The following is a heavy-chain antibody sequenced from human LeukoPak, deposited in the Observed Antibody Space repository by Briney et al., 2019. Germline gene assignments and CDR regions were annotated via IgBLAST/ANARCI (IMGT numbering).Heavy chain of an antibody. CDR1: GYFITSGYY. CDR3: ARENTWALRAYCGGDCYDAFDI. J-gene: IGHJ3*02. D-gene: IGHD2-21*01. V-gene: IGHV4-38-2*02. CDR2: MYHSGST. Sequence: SETLSLTSAVSGYFITSGYYWGWIRQPPGKGLEWIGIMYHSGSTYYNSSLKSRVTISVDTSKNQFSLMLSSVTAADTAVYYCARENTWALRAYCGGDCYDAFDIWGQGTMVTVSS.